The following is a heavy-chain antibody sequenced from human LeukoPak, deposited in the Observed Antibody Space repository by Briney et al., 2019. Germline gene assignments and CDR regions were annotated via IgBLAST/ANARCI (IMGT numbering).Heavy chain of an antibody. D-gene: IGHD3-16*01. CDR3: ARDREGAVYYYYMDV. Sequence: APVKVSCKASGYTFTGYYMHWVRQAPGQGLEWMGWINPNSGGTNYAQKFQGRVTMTRDTSISTAYMELSRLRSDDTAVYYCARDREGAVYYYYMDVWGKGTTVTVSS. V-gene: IGHV1-2*02. J-gene: IGHJ6*03. CDR2: INPNSGGT. CDR1: GYTFTGYY.